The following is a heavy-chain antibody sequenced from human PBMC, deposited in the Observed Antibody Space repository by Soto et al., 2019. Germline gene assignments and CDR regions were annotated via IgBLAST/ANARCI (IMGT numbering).Heavy chain of an antibody. CDR1: GYSFTSYW. CDR3: PRRAPSGFDYFDSSGADGMDV. D-gene: IGHD3-22*01. CDR2: IDPSDSYT. Sequence: PGESLKISCKGSGYSFTSYWISWVRQMPGEGLEWMGRIDPSDSYTNYSPSFQGHVTLSIDTSISTAYVQWSSLKASDTAVYYCPRRAPSGFDYFDSSGADGMDVWGQGTTVTVSS. V-gene: IGHV5-10-1*01. J-gene: IGHJ6*02.